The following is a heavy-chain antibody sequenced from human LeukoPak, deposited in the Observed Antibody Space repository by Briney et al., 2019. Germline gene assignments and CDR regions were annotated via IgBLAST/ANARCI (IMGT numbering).Heavy chain of an antibody. Sequence: GGSLRLSCAASGFTFSSYSMNWVRQAPGKGLEWVSYISSSSSTIYYADSVKGRFTISRDNAKNSLYLQMNSLRAEDTAVYYCARGSPIRWLQFGGYFDNWGQGTLVTVSS. CDR2: ISSSSSTI. J-gene: IGHJ4*02. D-gene: IGHD5-24*01. V-gene: IGHV3-48*01. CDR1: GFTFSSYS. CDR3: ARGSPIRWLQFGGYFDN.